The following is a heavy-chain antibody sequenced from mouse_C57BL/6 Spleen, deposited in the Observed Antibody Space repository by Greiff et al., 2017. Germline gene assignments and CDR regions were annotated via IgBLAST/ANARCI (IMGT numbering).Heavy chain of an antibody. CDR1: GFTFSDYY. J-gene: IGHJ4*01. Sequence: EVMLVESEGGLVQPGSSMKLSCTASGFTFSDYYMAWVRQVPEKGLEWVANINYDGSSTYYLDSLKSRFIISRDNAKNILYLQMSSLKSEDTATYYCAREGGDYGGIYAMDYWGQGTSVTVSS. CDR2: INYDGSST. V-gene: IGHV5-16*01. CDR3: AREGGDYGGIYAMDY. D-gene: IGHD2-4*01.